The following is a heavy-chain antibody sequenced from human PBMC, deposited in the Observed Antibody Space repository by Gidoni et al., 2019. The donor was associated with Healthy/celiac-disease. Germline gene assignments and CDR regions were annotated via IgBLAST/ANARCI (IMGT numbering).Heavy chain of an antibody. V-gene: IGHV3-30*02. Sequence: QVQLVASGGGVVQPGGSLRLSCAASGFTFSSHGMHWVRQAPGKGLEWVAFIRYDGSNKYYADSVKGRFTISRDNSKNTLYLQMNSLRAEDTAVYYCAKEYYGSGSYYKGGPAYWGQGTLVTVSA. J-gene: IGHJ4*02. CDR2: IRYDGSNK. CDR1: GFTFSSHG. CDR3: AKEYYGSGSYYKGGPAY. D-gene: IGHD3-10*01.